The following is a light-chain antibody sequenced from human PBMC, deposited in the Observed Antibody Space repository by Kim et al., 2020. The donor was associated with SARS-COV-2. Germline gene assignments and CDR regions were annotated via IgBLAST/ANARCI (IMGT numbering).Light chain of an antibody. V-gene: IGKV3-15*01. CDR3: QQYDSRPLLT. CDR1: QSVSSY. J-gene: IGKJ1*01. Sequence: EIVMTQSPTTLSVSPGERATLSCRASQSVSSYLAWYQQKPGQAPRLLIHDASTRATGIPARFSGSGYGTEFTLTINNLQSEDFAVYYCQQYDSRPLLTFGQGTKVDIK. CDR2: DAS.